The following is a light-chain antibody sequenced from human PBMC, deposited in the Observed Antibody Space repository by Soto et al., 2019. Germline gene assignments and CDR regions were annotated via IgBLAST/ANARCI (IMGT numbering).Light chain of an antibody. Sequence: EIVLTQSPGTLSLSPGERATLSLRASQSVSSNYLAWYQQKPGQAPRLLISGASSRATGIPDRFSGSGSGTDFTLTISRLEPEDFAVFYCQHYGTSQWTFGQGTKVDI. CDR1: QSVSSNY. J-gene: IGKJ1*01. V-gene: IGKV3-20*01. CDR2: GAS. CDR3: QHYGTSQWT.